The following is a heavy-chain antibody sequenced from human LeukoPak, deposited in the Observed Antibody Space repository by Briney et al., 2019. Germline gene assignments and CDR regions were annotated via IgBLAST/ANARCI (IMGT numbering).Heavy chain of an antibody. Sequence: PGGSLRLSCAASGFTFSSYSMSWVRQAPGKGLEWVSSISSSSSYIYYADSVKGRFTISRDNAKNSLYLQMNSLRAEDTAVYYCARVRGVVLWFGELPTAPYFDYWGQGTLVTVSS. J-gene: IGHJ4*02. CDR1: GFTFSSYS. V-gene: IGHV3-21*01. CDR2: ISSSSSYI. D-gene: IGHD3-10*01. CDR3: ARVRGVVLWFGELPTAPYFDY.